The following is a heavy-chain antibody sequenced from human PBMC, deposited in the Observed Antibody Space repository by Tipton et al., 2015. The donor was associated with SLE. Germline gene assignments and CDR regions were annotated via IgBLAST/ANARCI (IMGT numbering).Heavy chain of an antibody. CDR1: GFTFSDYY. Sequence: SLRLSCAASGFTFSDYYMTWIRQAPGKGLEWVSNIGSSSSYTNFADSVKGRFTISRDNAKNSLYLQMNSLRAEDTAVYYCARGEGATDALDVWGQGTVVTVSS. D-gene: IGHD1-26*01. CDR2: IGSSSSYT. V-gene: IGHV3-11*05. J-gene: IGHJ3*01. CDR3: ARGEGATDALDV.